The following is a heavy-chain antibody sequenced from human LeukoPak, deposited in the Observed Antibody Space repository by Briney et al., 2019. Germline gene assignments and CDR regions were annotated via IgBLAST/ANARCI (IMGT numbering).Heavy chain of an antibody. J-gene: IGHJ5*02. CDR1: GYTFTGYY. D-gene: IGHD2-2*01. CDR3: ARGYCSSTSCFGFDP. V-gene: IGHV1-2*02. CDR2: INPNSGGT. Sequence: ASVKVSCKASGYTFTGYYMHWVRQAPGQGLEWMGWINPNSGGTNYAQKFQGRVTMTRDTSISTAYMELSRLRSDDTAVYYCARGYCSSTSCFGFDPRGQGTLVTVSS.